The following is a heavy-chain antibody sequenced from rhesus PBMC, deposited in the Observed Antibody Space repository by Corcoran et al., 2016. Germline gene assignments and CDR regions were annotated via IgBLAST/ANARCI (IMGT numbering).Heavy chain of an antibody. CDR2: IYGTSAIT. D-gene: IGHD2-2*01. Sequence: QVQLQESGPGLVKPSETLSLTCAVSGGSISDSYYWTWIRQPPGKGLAWIGTIYGTSAITHYYPSLKSRVTISNPTSKNQFSLKLSSVTAADTAMYYCARHYASWSHLDYWGQGVLVTVSS. CDR3: ARHYASWSHLDY. J-gene: IGHJ4*01. V-gene: IGHV4S9*01. CDR1: GGSISDSYY.